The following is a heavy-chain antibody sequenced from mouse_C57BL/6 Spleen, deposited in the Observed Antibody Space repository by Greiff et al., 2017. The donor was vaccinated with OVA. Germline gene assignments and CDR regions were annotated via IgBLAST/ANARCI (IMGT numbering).Heavy chain of an antibody. D-gene: IGHD1-1*02. Sequence: VQLQQPGAELVKPGASVKVSCKASGYTFTSYWMHWVKQRPGQGLEWIGRIHPSDSDTNYNQKFKGKATLTVAKSSSTAYMQLSSLTSEDSAVDSSEVGVYTILAWVAYWGKGTLVTVSA. CDR2: IHPSDSDT. CDR1: GYTFTSYW. CDR3: EVGVYTILAWVAY. V-gene: IGHV1-74*01. J-gene: IGHJ3*01.